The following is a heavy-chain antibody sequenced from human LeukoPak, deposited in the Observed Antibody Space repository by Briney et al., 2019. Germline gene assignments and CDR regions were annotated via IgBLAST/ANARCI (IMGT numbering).Heavy chain of an antibody. Sequence: GGSLRLSCAASGFHFNSYSMNWVRQAPGKGLEWVSSISSSSSYIYYADSVTGRFTISRDNAKNSLYLQMNSLRAEDTAVYYCASSPGYRSGGSCYPSVIDYWGQGTLVTVSS. V-gene: IGHV3-21*01. CDR2: ISSSSSYI. J-gene: IGHJ4*02. D-gene: IGHD2-15*01. CDR3: ASSPGYRSGGSCYPSVIDY. CDR1: GFHFNSYS.